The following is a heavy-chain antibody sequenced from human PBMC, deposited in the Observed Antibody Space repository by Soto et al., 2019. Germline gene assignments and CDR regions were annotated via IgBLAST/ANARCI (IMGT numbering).Heavy chain of an antibody. V-gene: IGHV3-23*01. CDR1: GFTFKNQD. D-gene: IGHD3-22*01. Sequence: EVQLLESGGGLVQPGGSLRLTCVGSGFTFKNQDIRWVRQAPGEGLELVSGISGRGGGTYYADSVKGRFTISRDKSKNTLYLTMNNLRANDTALYYCAKDRQFRSYYESAGHYNDWGEGTLVIVSS. J-gene: IGHJ4*02. CDR3: AKDRQFRSYYESAGHYND. CDR2: ISGRGGGT.